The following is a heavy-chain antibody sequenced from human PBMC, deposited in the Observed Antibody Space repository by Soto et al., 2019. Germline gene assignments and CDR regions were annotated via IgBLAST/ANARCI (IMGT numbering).Heavy chain of an antibody. J-gene: IGHJ6*03. Sequence: QVQLVQSGAEMRTPGAAVKVSCKVSGDTFNNYAISWVRQAPGEGLEWMGGIIPKLDAPKYAQKFQGRVSITADDSTATVYMQLRSLRSDDTAVYYCARDTRQITRVRGVIPHYIYHMGVWGQGTSVAVS. CDR3: ARDTRQITRVRGVIPHYIYHMGV. CDR1: GDTFNNYA. D-gene: IGHD3-10*01. CDR2: IIPKLDAP. V-gene: IGHV1-69*01.